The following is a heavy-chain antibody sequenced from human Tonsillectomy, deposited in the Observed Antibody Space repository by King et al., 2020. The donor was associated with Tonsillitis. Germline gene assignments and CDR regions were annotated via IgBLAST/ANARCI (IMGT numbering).Heavy chain of an antibody. CDR2: INPNSGGT. Sequence: QLVQSGAEVKKPGASVKVSCKASGYTFTGYYMHWVRQAPGQGLEWMGWINPNSGGTNYAQKFQGRVTMTRDTSISTAYMELNRLRSDDTAVYYCAREPGSGNYPNWFDPWGQGTLVTVSS. D-gene: IGHD3-10*01. V-gene: IGHV1-2*02. J-gene: IGHJ5*02. CDR1: GYTFTGYY. CDR3: AREPGSGNYPNWFDP.